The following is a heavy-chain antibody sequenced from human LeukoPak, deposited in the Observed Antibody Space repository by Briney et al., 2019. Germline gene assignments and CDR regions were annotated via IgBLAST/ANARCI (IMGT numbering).Heavy chain of an antibody. CDR3: ARETLYCSGGSCYSDY. D-gene: IGHD2-15*01. J-gene: IGHJ4*02. V-gene: IGHV1-69*06. CDR2: IVPIFGTA. CDR1: GGTFSSYA. Sequence: TVKVSCKASGGTFSSYAISWVRQAPGQGLEWMGGIVPIFGTANYAQKFQGRVTITADKSTSTAYMELSSLRSEDTAVYYCARETLYCSGGSCYSDYWGQGTLVTVSS.